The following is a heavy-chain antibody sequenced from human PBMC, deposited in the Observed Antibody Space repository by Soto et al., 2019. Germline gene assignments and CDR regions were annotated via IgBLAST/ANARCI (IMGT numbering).Heavy chain of an antibody. Sequence: QVQLVESGGGVVQPGKSLRLSCAASGFAFSDDGMHWVLQTPGTGLEWVALISYDGIYESSADSVKGRFTLCRDNYKKWLYRQMTCVSTGDTAIDYCAIDGAGIALTGHETFGTWGQGTMVTVSS. CDR3: AIDGAGIALTGHETFGT. D-gene: IGHD3-9*01. CDR1: GFAFSDDG. J-gene: IGHJ3*02. V-gene: IGHV3-30*03. CDR2: ISYDGIYE.